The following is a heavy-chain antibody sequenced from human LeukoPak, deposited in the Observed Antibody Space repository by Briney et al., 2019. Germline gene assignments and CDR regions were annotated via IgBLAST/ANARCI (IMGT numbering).Heavy chain of an antibody. CDR2: VNNDGSI. D-gene: IGHD4-17*01. J-gene: IGHJ3*02. CDR3: AGVYGDSSEGAFDS. V-gene: IGHV3-74*01. Sequence: PGGSLRLSCAAYGFTFSTYWMHWDRHAPGKGLVWVSRVNNDGSINYAGSVQGRFTISRDNARNTVYLQMNSLRVEDTAVYYCAGVYGDSSEGAFDSWGQGTMGTVSA. CDR1: GFTFSTYW.